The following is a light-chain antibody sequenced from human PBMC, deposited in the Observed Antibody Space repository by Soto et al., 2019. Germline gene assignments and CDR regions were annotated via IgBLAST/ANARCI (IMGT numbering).Light chain of an antibody. J-gene: IGKJ4*01. CDR2: GVS. CDR3: QQYFTSPLT. Sequence: EVVLTQSPGTLSLSPGESDTISCRASQSVSSNYLAWYQQKPGQAPRLLIYGVSTRATGIPDRFSGSGSGTDFSLTISRLEPEDFALYYCQQYFTSPLTFGGGTKVDIK. V-gene: IGKV3-20*01. CDR1: QSVSSNY.